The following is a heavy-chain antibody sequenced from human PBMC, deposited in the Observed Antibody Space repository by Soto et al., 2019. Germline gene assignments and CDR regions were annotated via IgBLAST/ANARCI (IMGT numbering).Heavy chain of an antibody. CDR2: ISWNSGSI. CDR1: GFTFDDYA. CDR3: AKDLHYGDYYYYGMDV. J-gene: IGHJ6*02. D-gene: IGHD4-17*01. Sequence: HPGGSLRLSCAASGFTFDDYAMHWVRQAPGKGLEWVSGISWNSGSIGYADSVKGRFTISRDNAKNSLYLQMNSLRAEDTALYYCAKDLHYGDYYYYGMDVWGQGTTVTVSS. V-gene: IGHV3-9*01.